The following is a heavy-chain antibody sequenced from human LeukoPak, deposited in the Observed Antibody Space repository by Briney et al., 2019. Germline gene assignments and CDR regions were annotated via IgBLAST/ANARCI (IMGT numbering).Heavy chain of an antibody. V-gene: IGHV4-4*02. CDR2: IYHSGST. D-gene: IGHD6-19*01. CDR3: ARALGVAGFNAFDI. J-gene: IGHJ3*02. Sequence: SGTLSLTCAVSGGSISSSNWWNWVRQPPGKGLEWIGEIYHSGSTNYNPSLKSRVTISLDKSKNQFSLKLSSVTAADTAVYYCARALGVAGFNAFDIWGQGTMVTVSS. CDR1: GGSISSSNW.